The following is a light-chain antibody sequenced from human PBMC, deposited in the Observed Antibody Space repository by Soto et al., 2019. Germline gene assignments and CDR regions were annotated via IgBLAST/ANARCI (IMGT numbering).Light chain of an antibody. CDR1: STDVGSYNL. CDR3: CSYAGSSTS. V-gene: IGLV2-23*02. Sequence: QSALTQPASVSGSPGQSITISCTGTSTDVGSYNLVSWYQQHPGKAPKLMIYEVSKRPSGVSNRFSGSKSGNTASLTISGLQAEDEADYYCCSYAGSSTSFGPGTKLTVL. CDR2: EVS. J-gene: IGLJ1*01.